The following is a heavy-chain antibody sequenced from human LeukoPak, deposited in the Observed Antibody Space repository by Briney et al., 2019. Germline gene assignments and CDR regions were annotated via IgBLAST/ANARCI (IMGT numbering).Heavy chain of an antibody. V-gene: IGHV3-48*03. J-gene: IGHJ4*02. D-gene: IGHD2-8*01. CDR1: GFTFSIYE. CDR3: ARDCCDSPWFMAPSGSAVDY. CDR2: ISSSGSTI. Sequence: PGGSLRLSCAASGFTFSIYEMNWVRQAPGKGLEWVSYISSSGSTIYYADSVKGRFTISRDNAKNSLYLQMNSLRAEDTAVYYCARDCCDSPWFMAPSGSAVDYWGQGTLVTVSS.